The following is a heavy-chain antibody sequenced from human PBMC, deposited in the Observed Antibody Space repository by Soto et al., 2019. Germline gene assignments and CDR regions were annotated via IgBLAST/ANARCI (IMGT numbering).Heavy chain of an antibody. V-gene: IGHV1-69*01. D-gene: IGHD1-20*01. Sequence: QVQLVQSGAEVKKPGSSVKVSCKASGVTFSSETISWVRQAPGQGLEWVGGIIPLFGTANYAQKFQGRVTITADESTGTLYMELCSLRSDATAVYFFATELSDNPASHFDSWGQGTLVTVSS. CDR2: IIPLFGTA. J-gene: IGHJ4*02. CDR3: ATELSDNPASHFDS. CDR1: GVTFSSET.